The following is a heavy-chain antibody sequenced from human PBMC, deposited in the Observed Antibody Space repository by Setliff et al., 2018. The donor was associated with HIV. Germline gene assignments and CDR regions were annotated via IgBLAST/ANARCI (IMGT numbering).Heavy chain of an antibody. V-gene: IGHV3-7*03. CDR2: INGDGSEK. CDR3: TIGHYVSSSG. D-gene: IGHD6-6*01. Sequence: GVLRLSCAGSGFIFRNFWMNWVRQAPGKGLEWVANINGDGSEKYYVDSVKGRFTISRDNVGNSVFLQMNTLRAEDTAVYYCTIGHYVSSSGWGPGTLVTVSS. CDR1: GFIFRNFW. J-gene: IGHJ4*02.